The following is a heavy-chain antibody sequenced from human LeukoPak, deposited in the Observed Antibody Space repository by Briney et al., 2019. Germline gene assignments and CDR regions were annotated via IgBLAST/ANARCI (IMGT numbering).Heavy chain of an antibody. J-gene: IGHJ6*02. CDR1: GGTFSSYA. CDR3: AKTGSQAYYYYGMDV. Sequence: VKVSCKASGGTFSSYAISWVRQAPGQGLEWMGRIIPILGIANYAQKFQGRVTITADKSTSTAYMELNSLRAEDTAVYYCAKTGSQAYYYYGMDVWGQGTTVTVSS. CDR2: IIPILGIA. V-gene: IGHV1-69*10.